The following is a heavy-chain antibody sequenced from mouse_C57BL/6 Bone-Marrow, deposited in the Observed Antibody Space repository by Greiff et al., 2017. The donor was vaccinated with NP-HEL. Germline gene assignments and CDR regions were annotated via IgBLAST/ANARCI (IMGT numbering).Heavy chain of an antibody. CDR1: GFTFSDYG. Sequence: EVQVVESGGGLVQPGGSLKLSCAASGFTFSDYGMAWVRQAPRKGPEWVAFISNLAYSIYYADTVKGRVTISGENAKNTLYLEMSSLRSEDTAMYYCARHHYYGSSWAMDYWGQGTSVTVSS. CDR2: ISNLAYSI. J-gene: IGHJ4*01. CDR3: ARHHYYGSSWAMDY. D-gene: IGHD1-1*01. V-gene: IGHV5-15*01.